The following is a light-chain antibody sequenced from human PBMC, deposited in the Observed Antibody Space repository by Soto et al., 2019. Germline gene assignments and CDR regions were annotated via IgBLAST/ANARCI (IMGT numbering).Light chain of an antibody. CDR2: GAS. CDR1: QSVSSN. CDR3: HQYGSSAWT. Sequence: EIVMTQSPATLSVSPGERATLSCRASQSVSSNLAWYQQKPGQAPSLLIYGASTRATGIPARFSGSGSGTEFSLTISRLEPGDSAVYFCHQYGSSAWTFGQGTKVEIK. V-gene: IGKV3-15*01. J-gene: IGKJ1*01.